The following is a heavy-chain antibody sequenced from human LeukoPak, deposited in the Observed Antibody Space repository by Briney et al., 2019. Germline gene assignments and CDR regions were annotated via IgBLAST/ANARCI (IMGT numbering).Heavy chain of an antibody. CDR1: GGSISSYY. CDR2: IYTSGST. Sequence: PSETLSLTCTVSGGSISSYYWSWIRQPAGKGLEWIGRIYTSGSTNYNPSLKSRVTMSVDTSKNQFSLKLSSVTAADTAVYYCARDSFTMVRGVIITVNWFDPWGQGTLVTVSS. CDR3: ARDSFTMVRGVIITVNWFDP. D-gene: IGHD3-10*01. V-gene: IGHV4-4*07. J-gene: IGHJ5*02.